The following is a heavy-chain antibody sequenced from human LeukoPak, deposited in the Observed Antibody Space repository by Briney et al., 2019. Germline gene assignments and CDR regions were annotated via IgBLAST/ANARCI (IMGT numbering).Heavy chain of an antibody. CDR2: ISGSGGGT. V-gene: IGHV3-23*01. J-gene: IGHJ4*02. CDR3: PKGPLFDYSSSGYPYYFDY. D-gene: IGHD3-22*01. CDR1: GFTFSSYV. Sequence: GGSLRLSCAASGFTFSSYVMNWVRQAPGKGLEWVSAISGSGGGTYYSDSVKGRFTISRDNSKNTLDLQMNSLRAKDTAEYHGPKGPLFDYSSSGYPYYFDYWGQGTLVTVSS.